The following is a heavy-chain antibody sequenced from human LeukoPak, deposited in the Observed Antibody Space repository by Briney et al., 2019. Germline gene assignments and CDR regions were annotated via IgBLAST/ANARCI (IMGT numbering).Heavy chain of an antibody. J-gene: IGHJ4*02. Sequence: SETLSLTCSVSGGSINSSSYYWGWIRQPPGKGLERIGSIHYSGSTYYNPSLKSRVTISVDTSKNQFSLKLSSVTAADTAVYYCVAAAGKIRHPNDYWGQGTLVTVSS. CDR1: GGSINSSSYY. V-gene: IGHV4-39*07. D-gene: IGHD6-13*01. CDR2: IHYSGST. CDR3: VAAAGKIRHPNDY.